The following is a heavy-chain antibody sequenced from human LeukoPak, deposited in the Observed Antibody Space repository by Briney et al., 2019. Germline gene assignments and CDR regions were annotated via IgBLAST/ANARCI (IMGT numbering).Heavy chain of an antibody. CDR3: AHGTMYQLDY. V-gene: IGHV3-23*01. CDR1: GFSFRSDG. Sequence: GGSLRLSCAASGFSFRSDGMSWVRQAPGKGLEWVSGILGGAGSTYYADSVKGRFTVSRDNSKNTLYLQMNSLRAEDTAVYYCAHGTMYQLDYWGQGTLVTVSS. D-gene: IGHD2-2*01. CDR2: ILGGAGST. J-gene: IGHJ4*02.